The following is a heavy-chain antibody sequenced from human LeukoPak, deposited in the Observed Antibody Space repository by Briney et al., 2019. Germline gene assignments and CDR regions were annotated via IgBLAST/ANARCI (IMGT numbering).Heavy chain of an antibody. CDR3: ARGYVCRFDS. CDR2: TYYRSKWRN. D-gene: IGHD3-16*01. Sequence: SQTLSLTCAISADSVSSNSATWNWIRQSPSRGLEWLGRTYYRSKWRNDYAVSVKGRITVNPDTSKSQFSLHLNSVTPEDTALYYCARGYVCRFDSWGQGILVTVSS. CDR1: ADSVSSNSAT. V-gene: IGHV6-1*01. J-gene: IGHJ4*02.